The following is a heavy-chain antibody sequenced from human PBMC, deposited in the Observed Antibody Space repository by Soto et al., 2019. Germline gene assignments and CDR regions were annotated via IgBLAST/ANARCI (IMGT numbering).Heavy chain of an antibody. J-gene: IGHJ6*03. CDR2: VYYTGST. V-gene: IGHV4-59*08. D-gene: IGHD3-9*01. CDR3: ARTVLGPDLLADSFVDYYYYMDV. Sequence: PEETLSLTFTVSGGSISNFYWSWIRQPPGKGLEWIGYVYYTGSTSYNPSLKRRVTFSADSSRGQFSLRLNSVTAADTAVYYCARTVLGPDLLADSFVDYYYYMDVWGQGTTVTVSS. CDR1: GGSISNFY.